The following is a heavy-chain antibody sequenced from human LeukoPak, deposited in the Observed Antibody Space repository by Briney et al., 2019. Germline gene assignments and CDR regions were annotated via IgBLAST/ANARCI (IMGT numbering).Heavy chain of an antibody. D-gene: IGHD2-21*02. CDR1: GGSISSSSYY. Sequence: SETLSLTCTVSGGSISSSSYYWGWIRQPPGKGLEWIGSIYYSGSTYYNPSLKSRVTISVDTSKNQFSLKLSSVTAADTAVYYCARSLAYCGGDCKLHDAFDIWGQGTMVTVSS. CDR3: ARSLAYCGGDCKLHDAFDI. CDR2: IYYSGST. V-gene: IGHV4-39*07. J-gene: IGHJ3*02.